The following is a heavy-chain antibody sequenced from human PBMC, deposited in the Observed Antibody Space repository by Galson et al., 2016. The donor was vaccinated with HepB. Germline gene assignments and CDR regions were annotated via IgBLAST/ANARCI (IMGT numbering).Heavy chain of an antibody. D-gene: IGHD3-3*01. Sequence: QSGAEVKTSGESLKISCRGSGYTFDSYWIGWVRQMPGKGLEWMGIIYPGDFDTRYSPSFQGQVTISVDKSISTAYLQWSGLTASDTAMYYCARSLTGSSRFWGAIYNYYAMDAWGQGTTVTVS. V-gene: IGHV5-51*01. J-gene: IGHJ6*02. CDR2: IYPGDFDT. CDR1: GYTFDSYW. CDR3: ARSLTGSSRFWGAIYNYYAMDA.